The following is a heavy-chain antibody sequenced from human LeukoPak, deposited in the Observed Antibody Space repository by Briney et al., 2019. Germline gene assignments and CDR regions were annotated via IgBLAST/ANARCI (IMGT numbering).Heavy chain of an antibody. CDR3: ARSLRVRGVPDYMDV. Sequence: GGSLRLSCAASGFTVSSNYMSWVRQAPGKGLEWVSVIYSGGSAYYADTVRGRFTISRDNSKNTLYLQMNSLRAEDTAVYYCARSLRVRGVPDYMDVWGKGTTVTISS. D-gene: IGHD3-10*01. J-gene: IGHJ6*03. CDR1: GFTVSSNY. V-gene: IGHV3-53*01. CDR2: IYSGGSA.